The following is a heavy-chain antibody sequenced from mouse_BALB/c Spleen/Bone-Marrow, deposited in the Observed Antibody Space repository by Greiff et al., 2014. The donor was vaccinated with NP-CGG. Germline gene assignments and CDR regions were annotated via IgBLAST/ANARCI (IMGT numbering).Heavy chain of an antibody. J-gene: IGHJ4*01. D-gene: IGHD1-1*01. Sequence: EVQLMESGGGLVKPGGSLKLSCAASGFNFSSHTMSWVRQTPEKRLEWVATISSGVSYTYYPDSVKGRFTISRDNAKNTLYLQMSSLQSKDTSEYYCTSDPFYYSSSYAMDYWGQGTSVTVSS. CDR1: GFNFSSHT. CDR3: TSDPFYYSSSYAMDY. CDR2: ISSGVSYT. V-gene: IGHV5-6-4*01.